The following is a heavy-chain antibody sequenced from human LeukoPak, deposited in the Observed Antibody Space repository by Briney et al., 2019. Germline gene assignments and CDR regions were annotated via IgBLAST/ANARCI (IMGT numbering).Heavy chain of an antibody. CDR1: GYGFSNFW. CDR3: ARRGTTGEVYFDY. Sequence: GESLKISCKASGYGFSNFWIGWVRQLPGKGLEWMGLVYPGDSDTRYSPSFQGQVTISADKSISTAYLQWSSLKASDTAMYYCARRGTTGEVYFDYWGQGTLVTVSS. J-gene: IGHJ4*02. D-gene: IGHD3-16*01. CDR2: VYPGDSDT. V-gene: IGHV5-51*01.